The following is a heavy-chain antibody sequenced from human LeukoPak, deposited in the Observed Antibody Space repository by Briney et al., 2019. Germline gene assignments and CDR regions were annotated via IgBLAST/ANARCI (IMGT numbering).Heavy chain of an antibody. D-gene: IGHD3-3*01. CDR2: INTNSGGT. Sequence: ASVKVSCKASGYTFTGYYLHWVRQAPGQGLEWMGWINTNSGGTNFAQKFQGRVTMTRDTSITTAYMEMSRLRSDDTAVYYCAREHPFGVILIRGFDYWGQGTLVTVSS. CDR1: GYTFTGYY. J-gene: IGHJ4*02. V-gene: IGHV1-2*02. CDR3: AREHPFGVILIRGFDY.